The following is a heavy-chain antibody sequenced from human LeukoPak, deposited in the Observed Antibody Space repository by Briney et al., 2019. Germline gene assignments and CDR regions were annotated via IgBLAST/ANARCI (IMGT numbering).Heavy chain of an antibody. CDR3: AKLDGSGAGSSRPPIDY. CDR1: GFHFSTYA. Sequence: GGSLRLSCAASGFHFSTYAMSWVRQAPGKGVEWVSGISGSGDTTYYADSVKGRFTISRDNSKTMLYLQIKSLGAEDTAIYYCAKLDGSGAGSSRPPIDYWGQGSLVTVSS. V-gene: IGHV3-23*01. J-gene: IGHJ4*02. CDR2: ISGSGDTT. D-gene: IGHD3-10*01.